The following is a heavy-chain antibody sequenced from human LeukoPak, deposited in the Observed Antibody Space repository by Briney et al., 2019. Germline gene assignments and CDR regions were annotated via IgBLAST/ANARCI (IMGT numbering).Heavy chain of an antibody. CDR3: ARGPHLLIAAAYENWFDP. CDR2: ISSSSSYI. Sequence: GGSLRLSCTASGFTFSSYSMNWVRQAPGKGLEWVSSISSSSSYIYYADSVKGRFTISRDNAKNSLYLQMNSLRAEDTAVYYCARGPHLLIAAAYENWFDPWGQGTLVTVSS. V-gene: IGHV3-21*01. CDR1: GFTFSSYS. D-gene: IGHD6-13*01. J-gene: IGHJ5*02.